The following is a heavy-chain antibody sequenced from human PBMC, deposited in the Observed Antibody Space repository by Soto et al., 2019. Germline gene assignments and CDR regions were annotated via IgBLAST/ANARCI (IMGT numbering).Heavy chain of an antibody. J-gene: IGHJ6*02. Sequence: PSETLSLTCAVYGGSFSGYYWSWIRQPPGKGLEWIGEINHSGSTNYNPSLKSRVTISVDTSKNQFSLKLSSVTAADTAVYYCARGTTVTTPERKYGMDVWGQGTTVTVSS. D-gene: IGHD4-4*01. V-gene: IGHV4-34*01. CDR3: ARGTTVTTPERKYGMDV. CDR2: INHSGST. CDR1: GGSFSGYY.